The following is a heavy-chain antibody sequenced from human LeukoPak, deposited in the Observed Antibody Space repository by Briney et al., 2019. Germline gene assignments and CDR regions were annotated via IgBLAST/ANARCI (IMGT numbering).Heavy chain of an antibody. V-gene: IGHV3-21*01. CDR2: ISSNRNDI. CDR3: ARDTGIMGAFDY. CDR1: GFTFSSYS. D-gene: IGHD1-26*01. Sequence: GGSLRLSCAASGFTFSSYSTNWVRQAPGKGLEWVSYISSNRNDIYYTDSVKGRFTISRDNAKNSLYLQMNSLRAEDTAVYYCARDTGIMGAFDYWGQGTLVTVSS. J-gene: IGHJ4*02.